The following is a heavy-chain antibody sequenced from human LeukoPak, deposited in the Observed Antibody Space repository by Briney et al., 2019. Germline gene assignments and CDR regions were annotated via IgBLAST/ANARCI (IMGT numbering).Heavy chain of an antibody. V-gene: IGHV1-46*01. D-gene: IGHD5-18*01. CDR2: INPSGGRT. CDR1: GYTFTGYY. CDR3: ARPERGYSYGAYYYYGMDV. J-gene: IGHJ6*02. Sequence: ASVKVSCKASGYTFTGYYMHWVRQAPGQGLEWMGIINPSGGRTSYAQKFQGRVTMTRDTSTSTVYMELSSLRSEDTAVYYCARPERGYSYGAYYYYGMDVWGQGTTVTVSS.